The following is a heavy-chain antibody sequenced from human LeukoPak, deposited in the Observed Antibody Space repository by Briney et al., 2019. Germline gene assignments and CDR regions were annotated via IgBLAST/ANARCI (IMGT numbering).Heavy chain of an antibody. V-gene: IGHV3-74*01. CDR1: GFTFSSYW. D-gene: IGHD3-10*01. CDR2: INSDGSST. J-gene: IGHJ4*02. CDR3: ARDDWFGELPDY. Sequence: GGSLRLSCAASGFTFSSYWMHWVRQAPGRGLVWVSRINSDGSSTSYADSVKGRFTISRDNAKNSLYLQMNSLRAEDTAVFYCARDDWFGELPDYWGQGTLVTVSS.